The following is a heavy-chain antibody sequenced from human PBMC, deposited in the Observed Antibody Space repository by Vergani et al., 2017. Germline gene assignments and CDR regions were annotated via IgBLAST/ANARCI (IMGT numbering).Heavy chain of an antibody. CDR3: AKDSSGWFAFDI. Sequence: EVQLVESGGGLVQPGRSLRLSCAASGFTFDDYAMHWVRQAPGKGLEWVPGISWNSGSIGDADSVKGRFTISRDNAKNSLYLQMNSLRAEDTALYYCAKDSSGWFAFDIWGQGTMVTVSS. D-gene: IGHD6-19*01. V-gene: IGHV3-9*01. J-gene: IGHJ3*02. CDR2: ISWNSGSI. CDR1: GFTFDDYA.